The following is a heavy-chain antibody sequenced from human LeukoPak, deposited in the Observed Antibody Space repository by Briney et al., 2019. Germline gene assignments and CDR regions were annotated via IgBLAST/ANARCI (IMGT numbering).Heavy chain of an antibody. V-gene: IGHV3-23*01. D-gene: IGHD3-3*01. CDR1: GFTFSNYA. CDR2: INGSGGST. J-gene: IGHJ4*02. CDR3: AKVPYDFWSGYHDY. Sequence: PGGSLRLSCAASGFTFSNYAMSWVRQAPGKGLEWVSAINGSGGSTYYADSVKGRFTISRDNSKDTLYLQMNSLRAEDTAVYYCAKVPYDFWSGYHDYWGQGTLVTVSS.